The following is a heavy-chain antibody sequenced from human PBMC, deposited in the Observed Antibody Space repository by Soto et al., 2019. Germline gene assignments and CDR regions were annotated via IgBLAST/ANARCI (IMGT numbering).Heavy chain of an antibody. D-gene: IGHD1-1*01. Sequence: QITLQESGPPLVKPTQTLTLTCTFSGFSLTTSAAAVGWIRQPPGKALEWLAIVYGSDDKFYSPSLKSRLTVTKDNSKKQVVLILTDMDPVDTATYFCVRRNDPYYFDYWGQGTLVTVSS. CDR1: GFSLTTSAAA. CDR2: VYGSDDK. J-gene: IGHJ4*02. CDR3: VRRNDPYYFDY. V-gene: IGHV2-5*01.